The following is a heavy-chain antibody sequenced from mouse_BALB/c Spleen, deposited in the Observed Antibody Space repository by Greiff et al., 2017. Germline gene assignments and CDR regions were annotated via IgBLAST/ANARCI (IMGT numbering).Heavy chain of an antibody. V-gene: IGHV5-17*02. Sequence: DVQLVESGGGLVQPGGSRKLSCAASGFTFSSFGMHWVRQAPEKGLEWVAYISSGSSTIYYADTVKGRFTISRDNPKNTLFLQMTSLRSEDTAMYHCASSYDGYAMDYWGQGTSVTVSS. J-gene: IGHJ4*01. CDR3: ASSYDGYAMDY. D-gene: IGHD2-3*01. CDR1: GFTFSSFG. CDR2: ISSGSSTI.